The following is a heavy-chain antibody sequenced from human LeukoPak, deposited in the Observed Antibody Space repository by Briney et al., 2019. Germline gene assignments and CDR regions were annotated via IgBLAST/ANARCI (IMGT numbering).Heavy chain of an antibody. CDR1: GGSISSYY. D-gene: IGHD6-13*01. V-gene: IGHV4-59*01. Sequence: PSETLSLTCTVSGGSISSYYWSWIRQPPGKGLEWIGYIYYSGNTNYNPSLKSRVTISVDTSKNQFSLKLSSVTAADTAVYYCARDPGAAAGYDYWGQGTLVTVSS. CDR2: IYYSGNT. J-gene: IGHJ4*02. CDR3: ARDPGAAAGYDY.